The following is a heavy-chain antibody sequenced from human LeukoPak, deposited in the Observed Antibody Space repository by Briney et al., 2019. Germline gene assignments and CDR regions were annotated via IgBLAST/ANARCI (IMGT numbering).Heavy chain of an antibody. Sequence: PSETLSLTCAVSGGSISSGGYSWSWIRQPPGKGLEWIGYIYHSGSTYYNPSLKSRVTISVDRSKNQFSLKLSSVTAADTAVYYCARRRRDGYYFDYWGQGTLVTVSS. J-gene: IGHJ4*02. CDR2: IYHSGST. V-gene: IGHV4-30-2*02. CDR1: GGSISSGGYS. CDR3: ARRRRDGYYFDY. D-gene: IGHD5-24*01.